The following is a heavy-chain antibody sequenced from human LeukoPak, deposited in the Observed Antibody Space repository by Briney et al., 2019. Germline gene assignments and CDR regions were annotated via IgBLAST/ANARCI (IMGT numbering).Heavy chain of an antibody. CDR3: ARDGGNYAFDS. J-gene: IGHJ4*02. Sequence: ASVKVSCKASGYTFIYYYMHWVRQAPGQGLEWMAIINPSADSTSYAQKFQGRVTLTRDTSTSTVYMELSSLRSEDTAMYYCARDGGNYAFDSWGQGTLVTVSS. CDR1: GYTFIYYY. V-gene: IGHV1-46*01. CDR2: INPSADST. D-gene: IGHD4-11*01.